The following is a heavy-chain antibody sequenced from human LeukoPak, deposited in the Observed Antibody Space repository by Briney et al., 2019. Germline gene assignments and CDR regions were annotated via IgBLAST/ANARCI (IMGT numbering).Heavy chain of an antibody. D-gene: IGHD3-10*01. J-gene: IGHJ4*02. CDR2: VWYDGINK. Sequence: GGSLRLSCAASGFSLSDYGMHWVRQAPGKGLEWAATVWYDGINKFYGDSVKGGFTISRDKSKNTLYLQMNSLRAEDTAVYWCARDCYGSGRSGADYWGQGTLVTVSS. CDR1: GFSLSDYG. V-gene: IGHV3-33*01. CDR3: ARDCYGSGRSGADY.